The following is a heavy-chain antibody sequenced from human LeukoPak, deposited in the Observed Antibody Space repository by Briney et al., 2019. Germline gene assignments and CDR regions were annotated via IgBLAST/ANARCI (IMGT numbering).Heavy chain of an antibody. D-gene: IGHD6-6*01. CDR3: ARHSFARPFDS. Sequence: PSETLSLTCTVSGASIFGSYWSCIRQPPGKGLEWIGYIYYTGDSNYNPSLKSRATISLDTSRSQFSLMLSSVTAADTAIYYCARHSFARPFDSWGQGTLVTVSS. CDR1: GASIFGSY. J-gene: IGHJ4*02. CDR2: IYYTGDS. V-gene: IGHV4-59*08.